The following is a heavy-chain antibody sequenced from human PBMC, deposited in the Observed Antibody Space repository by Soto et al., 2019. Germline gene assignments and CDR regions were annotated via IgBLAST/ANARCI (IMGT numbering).Heavy chain of an antibody. CDR2: ISGSGANT. V-gene: IGHV3-23*01. CDR3: AMAQRLVGGQRLG. D-gene: IGHD6-25*01. CDR1: GFTFSSIA. Sequence: EVQLLESGGGLVQPGGSLRLSCAASGFTFSSIAMSWVRQAPGKGLEWVSAISGSGANTYYADSVMGRFTISRDTSKNPLYRQMNSLRAEDTAIYYCAMAQRLVGGQRLGWGQGTLVTVSS. J-gene: IGHJ4*02.